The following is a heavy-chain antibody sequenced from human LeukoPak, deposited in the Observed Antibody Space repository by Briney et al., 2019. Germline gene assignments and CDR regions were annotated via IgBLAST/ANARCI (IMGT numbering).Heavy chain of an antibody. V-gene: IGHV3-23*01. CDR2: ISGSGGTT. CDR3: KVVTQGDFDY. J-gene: IGHJ4*02. CDR1: GFTFSSYA. Sequence: GGSLRLSWAASGFTFSSYAMSWVRQAPGKGLEWVSAISGSGGTTYYADSGKGRSTISRDNSKNTLYLQMDGLRAEDTAVYYCKVVTQGDFDYWGKGTLVTVSS. D-gene: IGHD2-21*02.